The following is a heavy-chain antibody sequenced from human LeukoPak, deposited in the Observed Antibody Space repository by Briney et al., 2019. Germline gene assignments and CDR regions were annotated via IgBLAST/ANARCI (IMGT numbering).Heavy chain of an antibody. V-gene: IGHV4-39*01. CDR1: GGSISSSRFY. D-gene: IGHD2-21*02. Sequence: PSETLSLTCIVSGGSISSSRFYWGWIRQPPGKGLEWIGTIYYSGSTYYNPSLKSRVTISADTSKNQFSLNLSSVTAADTGVYYCARHVSSDLRIVVVTSDWYFDRWGRGTPVTVSS. CDR3: ARHVSSDLRIVVVTSDWYFDR. J-gene: IGHJ2*01. CDR2: IYYSGST.